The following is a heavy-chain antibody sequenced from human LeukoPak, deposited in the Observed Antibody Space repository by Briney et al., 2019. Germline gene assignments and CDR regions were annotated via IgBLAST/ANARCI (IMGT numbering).Heavy chain of an antibody. J-gene: IGHJ4*02. D-gene: IGHD3-22*01. CDR1: GGPISSGGYY. CDR3: ARASSGYYYDY. Sequence: NPSQTLFLPCTVSGGPISSGGYYWSWIRQHPGKGLEWIGYIYYSGSTYYNPSLKSRVTISVDTSKNQFSLKLSSVTAADTAVYYCARASSGYYYDYWGQGTLVTVSS. V-gene: IGHV4-31*03. CDR2: IYYSGST.